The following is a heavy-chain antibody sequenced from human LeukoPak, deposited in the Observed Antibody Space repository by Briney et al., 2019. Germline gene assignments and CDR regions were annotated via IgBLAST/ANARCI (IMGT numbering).Heavy chain of an antibody. Sequence: SVKVSCKASGGTFSSYAISWVRQAPGQGLEWMGRIIPILGIANYAQKFQGRVTITADKSTSTAYMELSSLRSEDTAVYYCARATLRIVGAINPGYNWFDPWGQGTLVTVSS. V-gene: IGHV1-69*04. CDR2: IIPILGIA. CDR1: GGTFSSYA. CDR3: ARATLRIVGAINPGYNWFDP. D-gene: IGHD1-26*01. J-gene: IGHJ5*02.